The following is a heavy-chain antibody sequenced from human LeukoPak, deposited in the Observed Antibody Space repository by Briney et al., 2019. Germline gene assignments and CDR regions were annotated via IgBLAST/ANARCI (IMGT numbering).Heavy chain of an antibody. CDR3: AKDRSCSGSSCNVGS. CDR2: ISGSGGST. V-gene: IGHV3-23*01. Sequence: PGGSLRLSCAASGFTFSSFAMSWVRQAPGKGLEWVSAISGSGGSTFYADSVKGRFTISRDNSRNTLFLQMNGLRAEDTAVYYCAKDRSCSGSSCNVGSWGQGTMVTVS. D-gene: IGHD2-2*01. CDR1: GFTFSSFA. J-gene: IGHJ3*01.